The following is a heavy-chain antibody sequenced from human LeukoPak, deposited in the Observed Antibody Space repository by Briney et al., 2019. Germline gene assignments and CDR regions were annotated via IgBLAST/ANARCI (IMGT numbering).Heavy chain of an antibody. CDR2: IYYSGST. CDR3: ARDLSLDDSSGYYP. Sequence: SETLSLTCTVSGGSISSSSYYWGWIRQPPGKGLEWIGSIYYSGSTYYNPSLKSRVTISVDTSKNQFSLKLSSVTAADTAVYYCARDLSLDDSSGYYPWGQGTLVTVSS. D-gene: IGHD3-22*01. V-gene: IGHV4-39*07. J-gene: IGHJ5*02. CDR1: GGSISSSSYY.